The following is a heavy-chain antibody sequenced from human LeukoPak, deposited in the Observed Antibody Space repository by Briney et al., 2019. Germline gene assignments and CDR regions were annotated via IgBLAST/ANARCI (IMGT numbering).Heavy chain of an antibody. CDR1: GFTFTSSA. J-gene: IGHJ4*02. CDR2: IDHSGST. CDR3: ARVRRLYYDILTGYQSRSNAYFDY. Sequence: GSLRLSCAASGFTFTSSAMSWIRQPPGKGLEWIGEIDHSGSTNYNPSLKSRVTISVDTSKNQFSLKLSSVTAADTAVYYCARVRRLYYDILTGYQSRSNAYFDYWGQGTLVTVSS. V-gene: IGHV4-34*01. D-gene: IGHD3-9*01.